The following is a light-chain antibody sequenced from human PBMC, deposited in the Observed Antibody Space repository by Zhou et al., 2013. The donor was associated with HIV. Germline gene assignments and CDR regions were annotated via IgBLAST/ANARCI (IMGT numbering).Light chain of an antibody. Sequence: EVVLTQSPDTLSLSPGDRATLSCRASRSVYRNSLAWYQQRPGQAPRLLINVASSRATGIPDRFSGSGSGTDFILTISRLEPEDFAVYYCQQRSNWRLTFGGGTKVEIK. CDR1: RSVYRNS. J-gene: IGKJ4*01. CDR2: VAS. V-gene: IGKV3D-20*02. CDR3: QQRSNWRLT.